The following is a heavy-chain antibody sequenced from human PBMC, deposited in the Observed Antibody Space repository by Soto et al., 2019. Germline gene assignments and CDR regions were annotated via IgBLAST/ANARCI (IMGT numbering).Heavy chain of an antibody. J-gene: IGHJ5*01. V-gene: IGHV4-30-4*01. D-gene: IGHD2-15*01. CDR3: ARGRYCLTGSCFPNWFDS. CDR2: IYNSATT. Sequence: QVQLLESGPGLVKPSQTLSLSSSVSGDSISTVDYFWAWIRQPPGQTLEYIGYIYNSATTYSNPSFEGRVAISLDTSKSPFSLTVTSVTAGDTAVYFCARGRYCLTGSCFPNWFDSWGRGTLGTVSS. CDR1: GDSISTVDYF.